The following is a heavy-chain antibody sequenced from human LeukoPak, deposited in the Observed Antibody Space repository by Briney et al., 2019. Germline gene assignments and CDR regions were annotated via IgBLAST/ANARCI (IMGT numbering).Heavy chain of an antibody. CDR3: TREKDYGGNFDY. D-gene: IGHD4-23*01. Sequence: GGSLRLSCATSGFTFSSYGMHWVRQAPGKGLEWVGFIRSKAYGGTTEYAASVKGRFTISRDDSKSIAYLQMNSLKTEDTAVYYCTREKDYGGNFDYWGQGTLVTVSS. CDR2: IRSKAYGGTT. V-gene: IGHV3-49*04. CDR1: GFTFSSYG. J-gene: IGHJ4*02.